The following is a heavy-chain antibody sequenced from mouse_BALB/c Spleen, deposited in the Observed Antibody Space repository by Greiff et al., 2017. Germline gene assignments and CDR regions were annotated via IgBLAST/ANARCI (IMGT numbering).Heavy chain of an antibody. D-gene: IGHD2-4*01. J-gene: IGHJ4*01. CDR1: GYSFTDYI. Sequence: VQLQQTGPELVKPGASVKISCKASGYSFTDYIMLWVKQSHGKSLEWIGNINPYYGSTSYNLKFKGKATLTVDKSSSTAYMQLNSLTSEDSAVYYCARADYDGGYYAMDYWGQGTSVTVSS. CDR3: ARADYDGGYYAMDY. V-gene: IGHV1-39*01. CDR2: INPYYGST.